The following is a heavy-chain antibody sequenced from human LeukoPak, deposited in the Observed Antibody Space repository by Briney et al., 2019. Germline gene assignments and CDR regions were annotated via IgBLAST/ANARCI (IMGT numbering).Heavy chain of an antibody. CDR2: IYYSGST. V-gene: IGHV4-39*01. CDR3: ARHFGYDFWSGYYSGYAAYNWFDP. J-gene: IGHJ5*02. Sequence: SETLSLTCTVSGGSISSSSYYWGWIRQPPGKGLEWIGSIYYSGSTYYNPSLKSRVTISVDTSKNQFSLKLSSVTAADTAVYYCARHFGYDFWSGYYSGYAAYNWFDPWGQGTLVTVSS. CDR1: GGSISSSSYY. D-gene: IGHD3-3*01.